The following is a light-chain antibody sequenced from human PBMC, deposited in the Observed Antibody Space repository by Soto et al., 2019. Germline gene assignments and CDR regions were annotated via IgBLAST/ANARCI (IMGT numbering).Light chain of an antibody. Sequence: QSVLTQPPSASGSPGQSVTISCTGSSSDIGGYNAVSWYQQHPGKAPKLIIYEVTKRPSGVPDRFSGSQSGNTASLTVSGLQAEDEADYYCSSYAGSDTFVFGGGTKLT. J-gene: IGLJ2*01. CDR1: SSDIGGYNA. CDR2: EVT. V-gene: IGLV2-8*01. CDR3: SSYAGSDTFV.